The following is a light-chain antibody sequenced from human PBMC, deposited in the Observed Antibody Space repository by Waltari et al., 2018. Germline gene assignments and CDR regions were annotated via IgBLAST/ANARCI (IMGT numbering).Light chain of an antibody. CDR1: QTMFFNSKDY. CDR3: QQYFSAGDT. CDR2: WAS. V-gene: IGKV4-1*01. J-gene: IGKJ3*01. Sequence: DIVLTQSPDSLAVSLGDTATLNCKSSQTMFFNSKDYLAWYQKKPGLPPRLLVYWASTRQSGIPERFTGSGAGTDFTLTITNVQADDVAVYYCQQYFSAGDTFGPGT.